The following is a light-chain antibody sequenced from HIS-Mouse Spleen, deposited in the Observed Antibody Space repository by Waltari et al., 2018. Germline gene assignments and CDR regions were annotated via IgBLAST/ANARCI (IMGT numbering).Light chain of an antibody. J-gene: IGLJ2*01. CDR2: RNN. CDR3: AAWDDSLSGHVV. V-gene: IGLV1-47*01. CDR1: SSNSGSNY. Sequence: QSVLTQPPSASGTPGQRVTISCSGSSSNSGSNYVYWYQQPPGTAPKLLIHRNNQRPSGVPDRFSGSKSGTSASLAISGLRSEDEADYYCAAWDDSLSGHVVFGGGTKLTVL.